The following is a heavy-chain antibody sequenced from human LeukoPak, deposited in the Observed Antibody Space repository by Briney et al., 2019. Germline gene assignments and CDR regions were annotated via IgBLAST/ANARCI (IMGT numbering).Heavy chain of an antibody. D-gene: IGHD2-15*01. CDR1: GYSFTSYW. CDR3: ARHVHCSGGSCYGYYYYGMDV. V-gene: IGHV5-51*01. Sequence: GESLKISCKGSGYSFTSYWIGWVRQLPGKGLERMGIIYPGDSDTRYSPSFQGQVTISADKSISTAYLQWSSLKASDTAMYYCARHVHCSGGSCYGYYYYGMDVWGQGTTVTVSS. CDR2: IYPGDSDT. J-gene: IGHJ6*02.